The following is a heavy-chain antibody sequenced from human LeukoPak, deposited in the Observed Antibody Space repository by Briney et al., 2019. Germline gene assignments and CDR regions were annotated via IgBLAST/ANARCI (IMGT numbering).Heavy chain of an antibody. Sequence: GGSLRLSCAASGFTFSIYGMHWVRQAPGKGLEWISRISNDDRNINYADSVKGRFTISRDNAKNSLYLQMNSLRAEDTAVYFCARDPYSGNYGAYYYYYMDVWGKGTTVTISS. CDR2: ISNDDRNI. D-gene: IGHD1-26*01. CDR3: ARDPYSGNYGAYYYYYMDV. CDR1: GFTFSIYG. V-gene: IGHV3-21*01. J-gene: IGHJ6*03.